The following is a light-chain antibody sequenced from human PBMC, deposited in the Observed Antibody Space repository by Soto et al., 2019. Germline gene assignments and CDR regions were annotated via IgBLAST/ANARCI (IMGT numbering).Light chain of an antibody. Sequence: EILFTQSPATPSLSPGERAPLSCRASQSVSSYLAWYQQKPGQAPRLLIYGASTRATGIPARFSGSGSGTEFTLTISSLQSEDFAVYYCQQYNNWPRTFGQGTKVDIK. V-gene: IGKV3-15*01. J-gene: IGKJ1*01. CDR1: QSVSSY. CDR2: GAS. CDR3: QQYNNWPRT.